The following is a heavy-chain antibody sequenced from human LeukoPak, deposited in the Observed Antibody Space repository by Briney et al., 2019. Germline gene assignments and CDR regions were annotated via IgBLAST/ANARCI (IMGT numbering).Heavy chain of an antibody. Sequence: ASVKVSCKVSGYTLTELSMHWVRQAPGKGLEWMGGFDPEDGETIYAQKFQGRVTMTEDTSTDTAYMELSSLRSEDTAVYYCATAYVGYCSSTSCYRQVWFDPWGQGTLVTVSP. D-gene: IGHD2-2*01. J-gene: IGHJ5*02. CDR2: FDPEDGET. CDR3: ATAYVGYCSSTSCYRQVWFDP. CDR1: GYTLTELS. V-gene: IGHV1-24*01.